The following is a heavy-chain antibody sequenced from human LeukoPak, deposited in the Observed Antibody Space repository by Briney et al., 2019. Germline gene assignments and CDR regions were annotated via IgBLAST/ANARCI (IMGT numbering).Heavy chain of an antibody. CDR2: IIPIFGTA. D-gene: IGHD4-23*01. V-gene: IGHV1-69*05. Sequence: GASVKVSCKASGYTFTGYYMHWVRQAPGQGLEWMGRIIPIFGTANYAQKFQGRVTITTDESTSTAYMELSSLRSEDTAVYYCARDPVQDYGGKSGGFDPWGQGTLVTVSS. J-gene: IGHJ5*02. CDR3: ARDPVQDYGGKSGGFDP. CDR1: GYTFTGYY.